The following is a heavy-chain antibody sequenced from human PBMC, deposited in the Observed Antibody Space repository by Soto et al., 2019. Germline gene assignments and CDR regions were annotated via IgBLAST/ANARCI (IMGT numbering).Heavy chain of an antibody. Sequence: QVQLVQSGAEVKKPGASVKVSCKASGYTFTGYYMHWVRQAPGQGLEWMGWINPNSGGTNYAQKFQGWVTMTRDTSISTAYMELSRLRSDDTAVYYCARAGRVDIVATAAFDYWGQGTLVTVSS. CDR2: INPNSGGT. V-gene: IGHV1-2*04. D-gene: IGHD5-12*01. CDR1: GYTFTGYY. CDR3: ARAGRVDIVATAAFDY. J-gene: IGHJ4*02.